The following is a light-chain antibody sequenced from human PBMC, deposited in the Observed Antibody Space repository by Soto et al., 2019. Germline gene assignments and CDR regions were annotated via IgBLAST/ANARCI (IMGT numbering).Light chain of an antibody. Sequence: DVQLTQSPSFLSASVGDRLTITCRASQGINSYLAWYQQKPGKAPQLLIYTASTLQSGVPSRFSGSASGTEFTLTISSLQPEDFATYYCQQLNNYPLTFGGGTKVEI. V-gene: IGKV1-9*01. CDR2: TAS. CDR1: QGINSY. CDR3: QQLNNYPLT. J-gene: IGKJ4*01.